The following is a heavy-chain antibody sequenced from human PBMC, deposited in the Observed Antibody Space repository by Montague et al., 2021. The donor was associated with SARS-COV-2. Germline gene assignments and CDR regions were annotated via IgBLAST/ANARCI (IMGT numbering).Heavy chain of an antibody. CDR1: GDSISSGNW. CDR2: IQHTGST. D-gene: IGHD1-26*01. J-gene: IGHJ4*02. V-gene: IGHV4-4*02. CDR3: ARKGSGRSDLAY. Sequence: SETLSLTCAVYGDSISSGNWGTSGSLHAWTGVELVGGIQHTGSTKYKPSLKSRVSMSVDKSWNQFSLRLTSVTAADTAIYYCARKGSGRSDLAYWGQGTLVTVSS.